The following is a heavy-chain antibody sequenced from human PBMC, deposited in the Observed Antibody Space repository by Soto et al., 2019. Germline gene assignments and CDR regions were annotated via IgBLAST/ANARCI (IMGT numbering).Heavy chain of an antibody. CDR2: IYYSGST. V-gene: IGHV4-59*01. D-gene: IGHD1-26*01. CDR1: GGSISSYY. J-gene: IGHJ4*02. CDR3: ARRYGGNFDY. Sequence: SETLSLTCTVSGGSISSYYWSWIRQPPGKGLEWIGYIYYSGSTNYNPSLKSRVNISVDTSKNQFSLKLSSATAADTAVYYCARRYGGNFDYWGQGTLVTVS.